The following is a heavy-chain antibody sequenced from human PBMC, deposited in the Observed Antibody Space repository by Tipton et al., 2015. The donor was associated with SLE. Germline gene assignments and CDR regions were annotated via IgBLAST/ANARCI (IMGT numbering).Heavy chain of an antibody. J-gene: IGHJ6*02. CDR3: ARNSLGVYYGMDV. Sequence: TLSLTCSVSGGSISNSDYFWGWIRQPPGKGLEWIGIIYYSGDTYSNPSLKSRVTTSLDTSKNQFSLKLSSVTAADTALYYCARNSLGVYYGMDVWGQGTTVTVSS. CDR2: IYYSGDT. D-gene: IGHD2-8*01. V-gene: IGHV4-39*07. CDR1: GGSISNSDYF.